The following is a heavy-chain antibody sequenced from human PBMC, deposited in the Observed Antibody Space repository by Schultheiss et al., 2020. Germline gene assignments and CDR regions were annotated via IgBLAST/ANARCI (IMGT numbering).Heavy chain of an antibody. Sequence: SATLSLTCTVSGGSISSGDYYWSWIRQPPGKGLEWIGSIYYSGSTYYNPSLKSRVTISVDTSKNQFSLKLRSVTAADTAVYYCARQSDSSGPDFDYWGQGTLVTVSS. D-gene: IGHD3-22*01. CDR1: GGSISSGDYY. J-gene: IGHJ4*02. V-gene: IGHV4-39*01. CDR2: IYYSGST. CDR3: ARQSDSSGPDFDY.